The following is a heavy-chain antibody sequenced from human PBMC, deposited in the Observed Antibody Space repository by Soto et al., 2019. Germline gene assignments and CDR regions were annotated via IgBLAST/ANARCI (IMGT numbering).Heavy chain of an antibody. Sequence: PSETLSLTCTVSGDSISGGASFWSWIRQPPGKGLEWIANVYYSGSSYYNPSLKSRLTISVDTTKNQFSLQLKSMTAADTAVYYCAKLSCTSSTCYFPGWFDPWGQGTLVTV. D-gene: IGHD2-2*01. CDR3: AKLSCTSSTCYFPGWFDP. V-gene: IGHV4-31*03. CDR2: VYYSGSS. CDR1: GDSISGGASF. J-gene: IGHJ5*02.